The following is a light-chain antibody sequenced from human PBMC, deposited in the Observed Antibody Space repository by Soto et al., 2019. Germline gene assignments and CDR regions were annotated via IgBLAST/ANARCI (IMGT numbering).Light chain of an antibody. CDR3: NSYTSSSTDV. Sequence: QSVLTQPASVSGSPGQSITISCTGTSSDVGGFNYVYWYQQHPGKAPKLMIYDVTNRPSGVSSRFSGSKSGNTASLTISGLQAEEEADYYCNSYTSSSTDVFGTGTKLTVL. J-gene: IGLJ1*01. CDR2: DVT. CDR1: SSDVGGFNY. V-gene: IGLV2-14*03.